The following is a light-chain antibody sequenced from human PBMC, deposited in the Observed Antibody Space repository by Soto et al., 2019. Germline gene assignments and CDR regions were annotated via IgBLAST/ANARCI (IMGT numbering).Light chain of an antibody. CDR2: DAS. V-gene: IGKV1-5*01. J-gene: IGKJ5*01. CDR3: QQYNNYSPVT. CDR1: QSISSW. Sequence: DIQMTQSPSTLSASVGDRVTITCRASQSISSWLAWYQQKPGKAPKLLIYDASSLESGVPSRFSGSGSGTEFTLTISSRQPDDFATYYCQQYNNYSPVTFGQGTRLEIK.